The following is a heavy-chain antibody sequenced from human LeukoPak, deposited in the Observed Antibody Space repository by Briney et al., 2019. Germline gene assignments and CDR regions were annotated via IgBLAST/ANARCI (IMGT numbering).Heavy chain of an antibody. V-gene: IGHV3-21*01. CDR1: GFTLSDYW. CDR2: ISSISSYI. J-gene: IGHJ3*02. CDR3: AREGAAAGFGFDI. D-gene: IGHD6-13*01. Sequence: GGSLRLSCAASGFTLSDYWLNGVRQPPGKGLDGVSSISSISSYIYYADSVKGRFPISRDHAKNSLYLQLNSRIAHGTAVYYCAREGAAAGFGFDIWGQGTMVTVSS.